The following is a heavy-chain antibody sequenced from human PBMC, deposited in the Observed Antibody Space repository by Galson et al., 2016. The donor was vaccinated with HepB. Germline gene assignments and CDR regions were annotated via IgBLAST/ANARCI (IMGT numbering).Heavy chain of an antibody. J-gene: IGHJ4*02. D-gene: IGHD4-17*01. V-gene: IGHV1-2*02. CDR3: AREHDYGDYDFYV. Sequence: SVKVSCKASGYTFTGYYIHWIRQAPGQGLEYVGWINPASGATQSAQKFLGRVTMTTDTSITTAHMELLSLRSDDTAIYYCAREHDYGDYDFYVWGQGTMVTVSA. CDR2: INPASGAT. CDR1: GYTFTGYY.